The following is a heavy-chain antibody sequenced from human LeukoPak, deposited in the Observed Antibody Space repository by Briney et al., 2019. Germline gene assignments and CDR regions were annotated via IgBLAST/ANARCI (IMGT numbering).Heavy chain of an antibody. J-gene: IGHJ4*02. V-gene: IGHV1-69*13. CDR2: IIPIFGRA. CDR3: ARDPLYYDILTGYSFLYYFDY. CDR1: GGTFSSYA. D-gene: IGHD3-9*01. Sequence: GASVKVSCKASGGTFSSYAISWVRQAPGQGLEWMGGIIPIFGRANYAQKFQGRVTITAEESTSTAYMELSSLRSEDTAVYYCARDPLYYDILTGYSFLYYFDYWGQGTLVTVSS.